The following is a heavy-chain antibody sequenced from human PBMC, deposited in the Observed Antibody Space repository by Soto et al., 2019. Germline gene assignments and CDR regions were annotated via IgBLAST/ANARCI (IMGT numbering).Heavy chain of an antibody. CDR2: ISSSSSTI. D-gene: IGHD3-10*01. V-gene: IGHV3-48*02. J-gene: IGHJ4*02. CDR1: GFTFSSYS. Sequence: GGSLRLSCAASGFTFSSYSMNWVRQAPGKGLEWVSYISSSSSTIYYADSVKGRFTISRDNAKNSLYLQMNSLRDEDTAVYYCARTGTPYYGSGSYDFDYWGQGTLVTVSS. CDR3: ARTGTPYYGSGSYDFDY.